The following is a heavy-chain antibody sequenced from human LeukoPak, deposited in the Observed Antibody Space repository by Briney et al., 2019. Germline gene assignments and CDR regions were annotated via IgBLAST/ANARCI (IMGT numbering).Heavy chain of an antibody. J-gene: IGHJ3*02. CDR2: INPNSGDT. CDR3: ARGGITMIVVVIGAFDI. V-gene: IGHV1-2*02. D-gene: IGHD3-22*01. CDR1: GYTFTGHY. Sequence: ASVKVSCKASGYTFTGHYMHWVRQAPGQGLEWMGWINPNSGDTNYAQKFQGRVTMTRDTSINTAYMELRSLRSDDTAVYYCARGGITMIVVVIGAFDIWGQGTMVTVSS.